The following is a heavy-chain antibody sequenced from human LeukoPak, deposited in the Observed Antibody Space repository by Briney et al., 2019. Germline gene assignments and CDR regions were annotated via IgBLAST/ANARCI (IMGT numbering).Heavy chain of an antibody. CDR3: ARDSGSVKFDY. D-gene: IGHD3-10*01. V-gene: IGHV3-74*01. CDR2: INSDGSST. CDR1: GFTFSTNW. J-gene: IGHJ4*02. Sequence: GGSLRLSCAASGFTFSTNWMHWVRQAPGKGLVWVSHINSDGSSTSYADSVKGRFTISRDNAKNSLYLQMNSLRAEDSAVYYCARDSGSVKFDYWGQGTLVTVSS.